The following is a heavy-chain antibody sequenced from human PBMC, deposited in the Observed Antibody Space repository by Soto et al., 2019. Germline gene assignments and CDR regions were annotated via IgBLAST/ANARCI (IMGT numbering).Heavy chain of an antibody. CDR3: SLHCSSTSCLRSFDY. D-gene: IGHD2-2*01. Sequence: QVQLVQSGAEVKKPGSSVKVSCKASGGTFSSYAISWVRQAPGQGLESMGGIIPIFGTANYAQKFQGRVTITADKSTSTAYMELSSLRSEDTAVYYCSLHCSSTSCLRSFDYWGQGTLVTVSS. CDR2: IIPIFGTA. J-gene: IGHJ4*02. V-gene: IGHV1-69*06. CDR1: GGTFSSYA.